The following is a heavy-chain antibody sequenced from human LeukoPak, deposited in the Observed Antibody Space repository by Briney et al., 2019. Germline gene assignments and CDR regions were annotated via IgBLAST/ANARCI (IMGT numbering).Heavy chain of an antibody. D-gene: IGHD5-12*01. CDR1: GYAFTSYY. V-gene: IGHV1-46*01. CDR2: INPSGGST. CDR3: ARDSGYDYFDY. J-gene: IGHJ4*02. Sequence: ASVKVSCQASGYAFTSYYMHWVRQAPGQGLEWMGIINPSGGSTSYAQKFQGRVTMTRDMSTSTVYMELSSLRSEDTAVYYCARDSGYDYFDYWGQGTLVTVSS.